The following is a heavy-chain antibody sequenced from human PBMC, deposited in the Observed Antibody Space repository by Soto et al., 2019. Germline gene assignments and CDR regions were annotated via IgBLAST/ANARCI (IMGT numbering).Heavy chain of an antibody. J-gene: IGHJ1*01. D-gene: IGHD2-2*01. V-gene: IGHV3-74*01. CDR2: IDYDGTTT. CDR1: GFSFDSYW. Sequence: EVQLVESGGGLVQPGGPLRLSCAASGFSFDSYWMHWFRQAPGQGPVWVSRIDYDGTTTNYADSVKGRFTISRDNAKNTLYLQMNSLRPEDTAVYYCARGPRASSGGTGAYWGQGTLVTVSS. CDR3: ARGPRASSGGTGAY.